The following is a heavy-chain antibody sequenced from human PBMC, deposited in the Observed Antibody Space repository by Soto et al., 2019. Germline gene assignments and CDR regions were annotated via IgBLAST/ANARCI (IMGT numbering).Heavy chain of an antibody. CDR3: ARQGFGPLHGVVDV. J-gene: IGHJ6*02. D-gene: IGHD3-10*01. V-gene: IGHV4-59*08. CDR1: GGSISSYY. CDR2: VHHSWGS. Sequence: QVQLQESGPGLVKPSETMSLSCTVSGGSISSYYWSWFRQSPGKRMEWIGYVHHSWGSSYNPSLQSRFAISLDTSKSQFSLRVTSVTATDTAVYYCARQGFGPLHGVVDVWGQGTTVTVSS.